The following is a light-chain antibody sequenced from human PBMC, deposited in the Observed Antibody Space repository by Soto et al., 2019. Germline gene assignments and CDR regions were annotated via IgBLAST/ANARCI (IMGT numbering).Light chain of an antibody. CDR1: QSISSSY. V-gene: IGKV3-20*01. CDR2: GAS. CDR3: QQYGNAPPYT. Sequence: EIVLTQSPGTLSLSPGERATLSCRASQSISSSYLAWYQQKLGQAPRLLIYGASSRATGIPDRFSGSGSGTDFTLNISRLEPEDFAVYYCQQYGNAPPYTFGQGTKLEIK. J-gene: IGKJ2*01.